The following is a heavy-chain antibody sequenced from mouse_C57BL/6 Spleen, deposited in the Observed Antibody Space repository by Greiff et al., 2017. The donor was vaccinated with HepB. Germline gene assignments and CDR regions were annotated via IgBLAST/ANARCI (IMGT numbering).Heavy chain of an antibody. CDR2: INPNNGGT. Sequence: EVQLQQSGPELVKPGASVKISCKASGYTFTDYYMNWVKQSHGKSLEWIGDINPNNGGTSYNQKFKGKATLTVDKSSSTAYMELRSLTSEDSAVYYCARREYYGNYDGVWFAYWGQGTLVTVSA. J-gene: IGHJ3*01. CDR3: ARREYYGNYDGVWFAY. V-gene: IGHV1-26*01. D-gene: IGHD2-1*01. CDR1: GYTFTDYY.